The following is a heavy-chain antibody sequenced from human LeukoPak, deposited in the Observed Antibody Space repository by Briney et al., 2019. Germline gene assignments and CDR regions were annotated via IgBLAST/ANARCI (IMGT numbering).Heavy chain of an antibody. J-gene: IGHJ4*02. V-gene: IGHV4-59*08. CDR1: GGSISSYY. CDR3: ARAYSSSWYPRFDY. D-gene: IGHD6-13*01. Sequence: SETLSLTCTVSGGSISSYYWSWIRQPPVKGLEWIGYIYYSGSTNYNPSLKSRVTISVDTSKNQFSLKLSSVTAADTAVYYCARAYSSSWYPRFDYWGQGTLVTASS. CDR2: IYYSGST.